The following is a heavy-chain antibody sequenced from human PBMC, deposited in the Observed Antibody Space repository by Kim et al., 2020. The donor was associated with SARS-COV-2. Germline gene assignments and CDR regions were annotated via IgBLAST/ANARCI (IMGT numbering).Heavy chain of an antibody. J-gene: IGHJ5*01. CDR1: GDSITSGDCY. CDR3: AREPVYSGSYGWFDS. D-gene: IGHD1-26*01. V-gene: IGHV4-30-4*01. Sequence: SETLSLTCTVSGDSITSGDCYWAWIRQSPGKRLEWIGFIYSGGRTNYTPSLRSRALISADRSRNQLSLRLTSVTAADTAVYYCAREPVYSGSYGWFDSWG. CDR2: IYSGGRT.